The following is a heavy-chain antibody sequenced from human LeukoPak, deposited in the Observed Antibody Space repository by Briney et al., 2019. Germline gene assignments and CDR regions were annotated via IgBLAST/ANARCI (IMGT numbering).Heavy chain of an antibody. CDR3: ARGKFLGYCSSTSCPPPAFDY. D-gene: IGHD2-2*01. V-gene: IGHV1-46*01. Sequence: GASVKLSFKASGYTFTSYYMHWVRQAPGQGLEWMGIINPSGGRTSYAQKFQGRVTMIRYTSTNTVYMELSSLRSEDTAMYHCARGKFLGYCSSTSCPPPAFDYWGQGTLVTVSS. J-gene: IGHJ4*02. CDR1: GYTFTSYY. CDR2: INPSGGRT.